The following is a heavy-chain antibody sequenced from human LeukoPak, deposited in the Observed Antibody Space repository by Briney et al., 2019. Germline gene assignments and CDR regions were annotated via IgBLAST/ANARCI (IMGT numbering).Heavy chain of an antibody. V-gene: IGHV3-53*01. J-gene: IGHJ6*02. D-gene: IGHD4-17*01. CDR3: AKDDGDYQVFWVYYYYGMDV. CDR1: GFTVSSNY. Sequence: PGGSLRLSCAASGFTVSSNYMSWVRQAPGKGLEWVSVIYSGGSTYYADSVKGRFTISRDNSKNTLYLQMNSLRAEDTAVYYCAKDDGDYQVFWVYYYYGMDVWGQGTTVTVSS. CDR2: IYSGGST.